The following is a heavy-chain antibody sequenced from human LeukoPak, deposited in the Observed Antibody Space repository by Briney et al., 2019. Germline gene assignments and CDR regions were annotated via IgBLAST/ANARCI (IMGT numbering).Heavy chain of an antibody. CDR3: ARHTVVTPVFDY. D-gene: IGHD4-23*01. J-gene: IGHJ4*02. CDR2: IYYSGST. V-gene: IGHV4-59*08. CDR1: GGSISSYY. Sequence: SETLSLTCTVSGGSISSYYWSWIRQPPGKGLEWIGYIYYSGSTNYNPSLKSRVTISVDTSKNQFSLKLSSVTAADTAVYYCARHTVVTPVFDYWGQGTLVTVSS.